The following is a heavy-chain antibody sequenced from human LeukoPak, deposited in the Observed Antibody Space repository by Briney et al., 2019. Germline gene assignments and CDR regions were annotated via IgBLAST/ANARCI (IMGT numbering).Heavy chain of an antibody. CDR3: AKNFYSSGWYYFDY. J-gene: IGHJ4*02. D-gene: IGHD6-19*01. Sequence: GRSLRLSCAASGLTFDDYAMHWVRQAPGKGLEWVSGISWNSGSIGYADSVKGRFTISRDNAKNSLYLQMNSLRAEDTALYYCAKNFYSSGWYYFDYWGQGTLVTVSS. V-gene: IGHV3-9*01. CDR2: ISWNSGSI. CDR1: GLTFDDYA.